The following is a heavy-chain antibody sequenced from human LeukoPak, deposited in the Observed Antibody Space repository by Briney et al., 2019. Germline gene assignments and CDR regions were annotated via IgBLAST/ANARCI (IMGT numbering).Heavy chain of an antibody. J-gene: IGHJ5*02. V-gene: IGHV4-34*01. CDR3: ARGGYTNNWFDP. Sequence: SETLSLTCAVYGGSFSVYYWSWIRQPPGKGLEWIGEINHSGSTNYNPSLKSRVTISVDTSKDQFSLKLSSVTAADTAVYYCARGGYTNNWFDPWGQGTLVTVSS. D-gene: IGHD5-24*01. CDR1: GGSFSVYY. CDR2: INHSGST.